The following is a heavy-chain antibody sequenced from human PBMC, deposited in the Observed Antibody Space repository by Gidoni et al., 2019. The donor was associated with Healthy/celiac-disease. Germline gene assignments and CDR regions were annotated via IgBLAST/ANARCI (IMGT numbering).Heavy chain of an antibody. CDR1: GGSFSGYY. Sequence: QVQLQQWGAGLLKPSETLSLTCAVYGGSFSGYYWSWIRQPPGKGLEWIGEINHSGRTNYNPSRKSRVTISVDTSKNQFSLKLSSVTAADTAVYYCARGPRNCSGGSCYPRGYYFDYWGQGTLVTVSS. CDR2: INHSGRT. D-gene: IGHD2-15*01. J-gene: IGHJ4*02. V-gene: IGHV4-34*01. CDR3: ARGPRNCSGGSCYPRGYYFDY.